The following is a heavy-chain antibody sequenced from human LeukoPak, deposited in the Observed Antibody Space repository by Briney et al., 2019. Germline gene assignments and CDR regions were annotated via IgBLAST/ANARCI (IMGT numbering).Heavy chain of an antibody. J-gene: IGHJ4*02. D-gene: IGHD2-15*01. CDR2: ISGSFIGT. CDR1: GFTFSSYA. Sequence: GGSLRLSCAASGFTFSSYAMTWVRQAPGKGLEWVSGISGSFIGTFYADSVKGRFTISRDTSKNTLYLQMNSLRAEDAAVYYCAKAPVTSCRGAFCYPFDYWGQGTLVTVSS. V-gene: IGHV3-23*01. CDR3: AKAPVTSCRGAFCYPFDY.